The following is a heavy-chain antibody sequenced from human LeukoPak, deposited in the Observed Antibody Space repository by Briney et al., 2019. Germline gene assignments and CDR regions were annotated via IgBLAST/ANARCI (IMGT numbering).Heavy chain of an antibody. CDR1: GGSISSYY. J-gene: IGHJ3*02. D-gene: IGHD3-22*01. CDR3: ARITYYYDSGGAFDI. V-gene: IGHV4-59*01. CDR2: IYYSGST. Sequence: PSETLSLTCTVSGGSISSYYWSWIRQPPGKGLEWIGYIYYSGSTNYNPSLKSRVTISVDTSKNQFSLKLSSVTAADTAVYYCARITYYYDSGGAFDIWGQGTMVTVSS.